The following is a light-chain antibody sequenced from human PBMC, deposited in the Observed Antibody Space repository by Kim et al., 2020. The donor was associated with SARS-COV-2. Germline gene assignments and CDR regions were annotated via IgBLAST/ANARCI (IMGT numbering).Light chain of an antibody. J-gene: IGKJ4*01. CDR1: QGVNSH. Sequence: AVVGDRVTITCRASQGVNSHLAWYQQKPGKAPKLLISTASTLESGVPSRFSGSGSGTEFTLTVGSLQPEDFATYYCQQNDRFPPTFGGGTKVDIK. V-gene: IGKV1-9*01. CDR2: TAS. CDR3: QQNDRFPPT.